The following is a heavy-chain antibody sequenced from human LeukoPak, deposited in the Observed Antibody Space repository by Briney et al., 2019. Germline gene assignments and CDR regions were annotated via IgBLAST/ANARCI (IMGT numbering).Heavy chain of an antibody. CDR2: INPNSGGT. V-gene: IGHV1-2*04. Sequence: ASVKVSCKASGYTFTGYYMHWVRQAPGQGLEWMGWINPNSGGTNYAQKFQGWVTMTRDTSISTAYMELSRLRSDDTAVYYCARALRDGPVIGDYWGQGTLVTVSS. J-gene: IGHJ4*02. CDR1: GYTFTGYY. CDR3: ARALRDGPVIGDY. D-gene: IGHD5-24*01.